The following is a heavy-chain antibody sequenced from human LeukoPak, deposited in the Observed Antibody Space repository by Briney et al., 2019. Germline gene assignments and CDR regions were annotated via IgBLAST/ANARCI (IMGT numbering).Heavy chain of an antibody. J-gene: IGHJ5*02. V-gene: IGHV1-8*02. D-gene: IGHD6-19*01. CDR2: MNPNNGHT. CDR3: ARDGSGWYEENWFDP. Sequence: ASVKVSCKASGGTFSGYAINWVRQAPGQGLEWMGWMNPNNGHTGYIQKFQGKVSMTRDTSIDTAYLELSSLTSEDTAVYYCARDGSGWYEENWFDPWGQGTLVTVSS. CDR1: GGTFSGYA.